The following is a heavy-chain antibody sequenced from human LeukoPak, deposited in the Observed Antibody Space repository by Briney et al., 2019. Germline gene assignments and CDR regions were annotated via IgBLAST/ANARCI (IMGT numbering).Heavy chain of an antibody. V-gene: IGHV3-9*03. CDR2: ISWNSGSI. D-gene: IGHD6-13*01. J-gene: IGHJ4*02. Sequence: SLRLSCAASGFTFDDYAMHWVRQAPGKGLEWVSGISWNSGSIGYADSVKGRFTISRDNAKNSLYLQMNSLRAEDMALYYCAKDRTYSSTWSFDYWGQGTLVTVSS. CDR1: GFTFDDYA. CDR3: AKDRTYSSTWSFDY.